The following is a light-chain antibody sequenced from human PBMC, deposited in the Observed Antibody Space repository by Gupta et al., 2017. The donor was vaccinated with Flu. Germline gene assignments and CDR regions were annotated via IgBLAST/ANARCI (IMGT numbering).Light chain of an antibody. Sequence: TLSVSPGERATLSCRASQSVSSNLAWYQQKPGQAPRLLIYGASTRATGIPARFSGSGSGTEFTLTISRLQSEDFAVYYCQQYNKWPPLTFGGGTKVEIK. V-gene: IGKV3-15*01. CDR1: QSVSSN. CDR3: QQYNKWPPLT. CDR2: GAS. J-gene: IGKJ4*01.